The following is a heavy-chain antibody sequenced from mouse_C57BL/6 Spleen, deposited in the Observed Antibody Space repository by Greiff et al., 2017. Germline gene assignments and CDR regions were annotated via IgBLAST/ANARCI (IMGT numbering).Heavy chain of an antibody. CDR2: ITTLAYSF. J-gene: IGHJ3*01. D-gene: IGHD1-1*01. Sequence: EVQGVESGGGLVQPGGPLKLSCAASGFTFSDYGMVWVRPAPRKGPEWVALITTLAYSFYYADTVTGRFTISREKAKNTLYLEMSSLRSEDTAMYYCASVYYGSRGFAYWGQGTLVTVSA. CDR1: GFTFSDYG. CDR3: ASVYYGSRGFAY. V-gene: IGHV5-15*01.